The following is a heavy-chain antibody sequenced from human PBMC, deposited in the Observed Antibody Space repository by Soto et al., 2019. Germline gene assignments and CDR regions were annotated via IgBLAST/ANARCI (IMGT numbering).Heavy chain of an antibody. CDR3: ARREIQGPIDY. J-gene: IGHJ4*02. Sequence: PSETLSLTCSVSGDTIRSDYWWGWIRQPPGKGLEWIGYIYYSGTTYYNPSLKSRVTMSVDTSKNQFSLKLTSVTAVDTAVYYCARREIQGPIDYWGQGTLVTVSS. D-gene: IGHD1-26*01. CDR1: GDTIRSDYW. V-gene: IGHV4-28*01. CDR2: IYYSGTT.